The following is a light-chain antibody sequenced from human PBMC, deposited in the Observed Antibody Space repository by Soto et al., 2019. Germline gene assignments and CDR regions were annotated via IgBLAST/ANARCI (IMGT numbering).Light chain of an antibody. CDR3: QQYNSRPLT. CDR1: HDITNY. J-gene: IGKJ4*01. V-gene: IGKV1-16*02. CDR2: AAP. Sequence: TITCRAGHDITNYLAWFQEKPGRAPKYLMDAAPSLQNGLPSKLSGSGAGTEASPPISSLQSEDVAVDGCQQYNSRPLTFGEGTQVDIK.